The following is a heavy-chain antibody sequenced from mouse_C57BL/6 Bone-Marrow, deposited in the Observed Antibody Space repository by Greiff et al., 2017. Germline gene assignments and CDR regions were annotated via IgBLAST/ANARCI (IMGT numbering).Heavy chain of an antibody. D-gene: IGHD1-1*01. CDR3: ARNRSLYYFDY. CDR2: IYPRSGNT. J-gene: IGHJ2*01. Sequence: VKLMESGAELARPGASVKLSCKASGYTFTSYGISWVKQRTGQGLAWIGEIYPRSGNTYYNEKFKGKATLTADKSSSTAYMELRSLTSEDSAVYFCARNRSLYYFDYWGQGTTLTVSS. CDR1: GYTFTSYG. V-gene: IGHV1-81*01.